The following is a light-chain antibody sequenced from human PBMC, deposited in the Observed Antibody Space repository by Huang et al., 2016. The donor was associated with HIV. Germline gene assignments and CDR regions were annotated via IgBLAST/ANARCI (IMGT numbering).Light chain of an antibody. V-gene: IGKV3-11*01. J-gene: IGKJ5*01. CDR2: DAS. Sequence: EIVLTQSPVSLSLSPGERATLSCRASQTVNNNVAWYQQTPGQAPRLLIYDASNRATGIPARCSGSGSGADVTLTISGLEPEESAVYFCQSRATWPPITFGQGTRLEIK. CDR1: QTVNNN. CDR3: QSRATWPPIT.